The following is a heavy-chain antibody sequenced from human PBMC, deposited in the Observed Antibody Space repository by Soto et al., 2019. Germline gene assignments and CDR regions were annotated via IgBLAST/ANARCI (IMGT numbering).Heavy chain of an antibody. CDR2: ISARGGSS. CDR1: GFSFSSYA. J-gene: IGHJ4*02. D-gene: IGHD5-12*01. V-gene: IGHV3-23*01. CDR3: AKGSIEYSASVDN. Sequence: EVQLLDSGGGLVQPGGSLRLSCAASGFSFSSYAMVWVRQAPGKGLEWVSVISARGGSSYFADSVKGRFTISRDNSKNGLSLEMNSLRAEDTAIYFCAKGSIEYSASVDNWGQGTLVLVSS.